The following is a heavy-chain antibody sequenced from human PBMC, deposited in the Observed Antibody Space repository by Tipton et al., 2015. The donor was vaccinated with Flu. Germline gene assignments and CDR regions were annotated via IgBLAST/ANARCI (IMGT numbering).Heavy chain of an antibody. V-gene: IGHV3-74*01. J-gene: IGHJ3*02. CDR2: INTDGSNS. D-gene: IGHD2-8*01. CDR3: VGVPQCYQHTASFAIDI. CDR1: GFTFSGYW. Sequence: SLRLSCTASGFTFSGYWFHWVRQAPGKGHVWVSRINTDGSNSDSADSVKGRFTISRDNAKNTLYLQMDSLRADDTAVYYCVGVPQCYQHTASFAIDIWGQGTMVTVSS.